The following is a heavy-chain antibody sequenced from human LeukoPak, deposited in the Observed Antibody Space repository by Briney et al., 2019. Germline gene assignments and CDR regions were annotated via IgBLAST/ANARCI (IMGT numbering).Heavy chain of an antibody. V-gene: IGHV3-11*01. D-gene: IGHD3-3*01. CDR1: GFTFSDYY. CDR2: ISSSGSTI. Sequence: GGSLRLSCAASGFTFSDYYMSWIRQAPGEGLEWVSYISSSGSTIYYADSVKGRFTISRDNAKNSLYLQMNSLRAEDTAVYYCARDQTYYDFWSGPHTYYYFDYWGQGTLVTVPS. CDR3: ARDQTYYDFWSGPHTYYYFDY. J-gene: IGHJ4*02.